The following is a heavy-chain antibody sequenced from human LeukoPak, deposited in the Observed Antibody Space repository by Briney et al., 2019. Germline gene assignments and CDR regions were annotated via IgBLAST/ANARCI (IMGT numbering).Heavy chain of an antibody. J-gene: IGHJ4*02. CDR2: IYYSGST. CDR3: ARGPRVAVAGTVDY. Sequence: SQTLSLTCTVSGGSISSGDYYWSWIRQPPGKGLEWIGYIYYSGSTYCNPSLKSRVTISVDTSKNQFSLKLSSVTAADTAVYYCARGPRVAVAGTVDYWGQGTLVTVSS. V-gene: IGHV4-30-4*01. D-gene: IGHD6-19*01. CDR1: GGSISSGDYY.